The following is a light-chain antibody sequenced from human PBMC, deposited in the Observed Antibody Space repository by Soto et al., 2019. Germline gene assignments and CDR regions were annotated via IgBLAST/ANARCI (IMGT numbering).Light chain of an antibody. CDR3: YQYGTLPYA. CDR2: GAS. CDR1: QRVSSKY. J-gene: IGKJ2*01. V-gene: IGKV3-20*01. Sequence: IALTQSPGTMSLSPGERATLACRASQRVSSKYVAWYHHNPGQAPSLLIHGASIRATGIPDRFIGSGSGTDFTLTISRLEPEAFAEYYCYQYGTLPYAFGHGTKLQIK.